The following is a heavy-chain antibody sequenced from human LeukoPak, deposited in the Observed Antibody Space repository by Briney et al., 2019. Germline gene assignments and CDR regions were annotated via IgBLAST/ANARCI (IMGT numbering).Heavy chain of an antibody. CDR3: ARAHTADIVVVPADAQFADY. J-gene: IGHJ4*02. V-gene: IGHV4-38-2*02. Sequence: PSETLSLTCTVSGYSISSGYYWSWIRQPPGKGLEWIGEINHSGSTNYNPSLKSRVTISVDTSKNQFSLKLSSVTAADTAVYYCARAHTADIVVVPADAQFADYWGQGTLVTVSS. CDR2: INHSGST. CDR1: GYSISSGYY. D-gene: IGHD2-2*01.